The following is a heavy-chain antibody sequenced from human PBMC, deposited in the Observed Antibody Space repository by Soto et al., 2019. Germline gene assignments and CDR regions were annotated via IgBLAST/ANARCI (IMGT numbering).Heavy chain of an antibody. CDR3: AKDSYNSSGYFSRDV. V-gene: IGHV3-30*18. CDR1: GFTFSSYG. CDR2: ISYDGTNE. J-gene: IGHJ6*02. Sequence: QVQLEESGGGVVQPGGSLRLSCAASGFTFSSYGMQWVRQAPGRGLEWLALISYDGTNEYYEDSVKGRFTISRDNSRNTLFLHLNRLRAEDTAVYYCAKDSYNSSGYFSRDVWGQGTTVSVSS. D-gene: IGHD3-22*01.